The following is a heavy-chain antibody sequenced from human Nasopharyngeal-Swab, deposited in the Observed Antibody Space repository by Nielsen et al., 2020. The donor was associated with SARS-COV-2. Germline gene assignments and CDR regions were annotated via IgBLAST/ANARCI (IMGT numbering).Heavy chain of an antibody. CDR1: GFIFSASA. J-gene: IGHJ4*02. CDR3: TTDFYFDY. CDR2: IGDKEHNYAT. Sequence: GGSLRLSCAASGFIFSASAIHWVRQASGKGLEWVGRIGDKEHNYATTYGASVQGRFNISRDDSKNTAFLQMDGLKTEDTALYYCTTDFYFDYWGQGALVTVSS. V-gene: IGHV3-73*01.